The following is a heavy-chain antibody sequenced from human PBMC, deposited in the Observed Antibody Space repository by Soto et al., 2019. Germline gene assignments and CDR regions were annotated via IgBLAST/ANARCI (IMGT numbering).Heavy chain of an antibody. J-gene: IGHJ3*02. CDR3: ARCEISGYPREDAFDI. CDR1: GYSFTSYW. CDR2: TYPGDSDT. V-gene: IGHV5-51*01. D-gene: IGHD3-22*01. Sequence: GESLKISCKGSGYSFTSYWIGWVRQMPGKGLEWMGITYPGDSDTRYSPSFQGQVTISADKSISTAYLQWSSLKASDTAMYYCARCEISGYPREDAFDIWGQGTMVTVSS.